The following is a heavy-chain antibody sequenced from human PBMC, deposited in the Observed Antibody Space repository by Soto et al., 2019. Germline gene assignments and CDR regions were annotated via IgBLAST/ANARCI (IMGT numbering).Heavy chain of an antibody. CDR2: ISGSGGST. D-gene: IGHD1-1*01. CDR1: GFTFSNYA. V-gene: IGHV3-23*01. Sequence: GGSLRLSCAAPGFTFSNYAMSWVRQAPGSGLEWVSSISGSGGSTFYTNSVKGRFTISRDNFRNTLYLQMNSLRAEDTAVYYCAAAARVQIDYWGQGTLVTSPQ. J-gene: IGHJ4*02. CDR3: AAAARVQIDY.